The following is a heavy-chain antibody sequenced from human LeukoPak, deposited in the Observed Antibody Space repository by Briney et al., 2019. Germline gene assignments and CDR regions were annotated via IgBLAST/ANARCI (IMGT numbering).Heavy chain of an antibody. CDR2: IIPILGIA. CDR3: ARGVGYDSSGDKGY. J-gene: IGHJ4*02. V-gene: IGHV1-69*04. Sequence: GASVKVSCKASGGTFSSYAISWARQAPGQGLEWMGRIIPILGIANYAQKFQGRVTITADKSTSTAYMELSSLRSEDTAVYYCARGVGYDSSGDKGYWGQGTLVTVSS. CDR1: GGTFSSYA. D-gene: IGHD3-22*01.